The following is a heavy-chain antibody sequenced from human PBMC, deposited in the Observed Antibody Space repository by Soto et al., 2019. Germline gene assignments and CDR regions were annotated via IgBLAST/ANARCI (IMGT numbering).Heavy chain of an antibody. J-gene: IGHJ4*02. D-gene: IGHD4-17*01. CDR2: ISAGNGNT. CDR3: ARNMIHGDYLRVDY. Sequence: ASVKVSCKASGYTFTSYAMHWVRQAPGQRLEWMGWISAGNGNTKYSQKFQGRVTITRDTSASTAYMELSSLRSEDTAVYYCARNMIHGDYLRVDYRGQGTLVTVPQ. V-gene: IGHV1-3*01. CDR1: GYTFTSYA.